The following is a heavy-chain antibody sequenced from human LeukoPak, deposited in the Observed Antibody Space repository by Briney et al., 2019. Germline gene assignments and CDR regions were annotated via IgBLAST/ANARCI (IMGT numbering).Heavy chain of an antibody. Sequence: GGSLRLSCAASGFTFSKHAMTWVRQAPGKGLEWVSAISGSGGSTYYADSVKGRFTISRDNSKNTLYLQMNSLRAEDTAVYYCGGGFLGFWESIIWKYLDYWGRGTRVTVSS. J-gene: IGHJ4*02. CDR2: ISGSGGST. V-gene: IGHV3-23*01. CDR1: GFTFSKHA. CDR3: GGGFLGFWESIIWKYLDY. D-gene: IGHD3-3*01.